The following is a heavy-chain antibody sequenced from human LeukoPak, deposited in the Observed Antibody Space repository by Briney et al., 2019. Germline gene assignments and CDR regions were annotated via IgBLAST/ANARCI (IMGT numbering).Heavy chain of an antibody. V-gene: IGHV3-21*01. D-gene: IGHD1-26*01. Sequence: GGSLRLSCAASGFTFSDYSMNWVRQAPGKGLEWVSSISSRSAYIHYTDSVKSRFNISRDNAENSLYLQMNNLRADDTAVYYCARDRSGSYPYYFDYWGQGTLVTVSS. CDR1: GFTFSDYS. J-gene: IGHJ4*02. CDR2: ISSRSAYI. CDR3: ARDRSGSYPYYFDY.